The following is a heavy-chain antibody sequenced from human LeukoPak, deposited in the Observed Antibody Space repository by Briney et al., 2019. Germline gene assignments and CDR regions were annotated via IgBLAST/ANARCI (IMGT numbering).Heavy chain of an antibody. D-gene: IGHD2-8*02. V-gene: IGHV2-5*02. CDR2: IYWDDDK. CDR3: AHRPTVPVVVRENWFDP. Sequence: NQSGPTLVNPTQTLTLTCTFSGFSLSTSGVGVGWIRQPPGKALEWLALIYWDDDKRYSPSLKSRLTITKDTSKNQVVLTMTNMDPVDTATYYCAHRPTVPVVVRENWFDPWGQGTLVTVSS. CDR1: GFSLSTSGVG. J-gene: IGHJ5*02.